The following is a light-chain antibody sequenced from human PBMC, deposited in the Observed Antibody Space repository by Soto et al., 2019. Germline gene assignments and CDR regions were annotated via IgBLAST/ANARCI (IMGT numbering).Light chain of an antibody. CDR2: GAS. CDR3: QQYNNWPRT. V-gene: IGKV3-15*01. J-gene: IGKJ5*01. CDR1: QSVSSN. Sequence: EIMLTQSPATLSLSPGERAPLSCRASQSVSSNLAWYQQKPGQAPRLLIYGASTRATGIPARFSGSGSGTEFTLTISSLQSEDFAVYYCQQYNNWPRTFGQGTRLEIK.